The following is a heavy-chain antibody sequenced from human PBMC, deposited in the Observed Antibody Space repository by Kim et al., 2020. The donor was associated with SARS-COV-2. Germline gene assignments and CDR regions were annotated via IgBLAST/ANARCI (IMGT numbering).Heavy chain of an antibody. J-gene: IGHJ4*02. CDR3: TRDLSTEITGWNY. V-gene: IGHV3-30*03. D-gene: IGHD6-19*01. CDR2: ISHDGTKK. Sequence: GGSLRLSCATSGFSFTTFGMYWVRQAPGKGLEWVAVISHDGTKKHYAESVQGRFIVSRDSSKNTLYLQLTNLRRDDTALYYCTRDLSTEITGWNYWGQGTLVTVSS. CDR1: GFSFTTFG.